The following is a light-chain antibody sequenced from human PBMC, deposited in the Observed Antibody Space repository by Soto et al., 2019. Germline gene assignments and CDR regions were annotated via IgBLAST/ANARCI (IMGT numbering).Light chain of an antibody. J-gene: IGKJ1*01. CDR3: QQCTNWPWT. CDR1: QSVRSY. V-gene: IGKV3-11*01. CDR2: EAS. Sequence: EIVLTQSPGTLSLSPGETATLSCRASQSVRSYLVWYQQKPGQAPRLVMYEASTRATGIPARFSGGGSGTDFTLTISSLEPEDSAVYYCQQCTNWPWTFGQGTKVDIK.